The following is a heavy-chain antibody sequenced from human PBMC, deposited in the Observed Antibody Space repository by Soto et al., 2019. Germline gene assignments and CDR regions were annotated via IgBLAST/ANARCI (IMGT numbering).Heavy chain of an antibody. CDR1: GFTFSSYA. CDR2: ISGSGGST. V-gene: IGHV3-23*01. Sequence: GGSLRLSCAASGFTFSSYAMSWVRQAPGKGLEWVSAISGSGGSTYYADSVKGRFTISRDNSKNTLYLQMNSLRAEDTAVYYCAKWYGAYYYDSSGYAFDIWGQGTMVTVSS. J-gene: IGHJ3*02. D-gene: IGHD3-22*01. CDR3: AKWYGAYYYDSSGYAFDI.